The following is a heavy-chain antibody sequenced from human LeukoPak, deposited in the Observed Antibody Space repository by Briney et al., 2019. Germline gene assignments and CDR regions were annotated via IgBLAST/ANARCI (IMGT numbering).Heavy chain of an antibody. CDR1: GFTFSSYA. D-gene: IGHD6-19*01. CDR2: ISGSAGST. CDR3: AKATQWLPQGVYFDY. Sequence: PGGSLLPSCAASGFTFSSYAMSWVRPAPGKGLEWVSTISGSAGSTYYADSVKGQFTMSRDNSKNTLYLQMNSLRAEDTAVYYCAKATQWLPQGVYFDYWGQGTLVTVSS. V-gene: IGHV3-23*01. J-gene: IGHJ4*02.